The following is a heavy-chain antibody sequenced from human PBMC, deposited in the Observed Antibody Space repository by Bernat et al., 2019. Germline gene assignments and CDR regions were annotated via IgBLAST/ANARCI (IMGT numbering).Heavy chain of an antibody. J-gene: IGHJ5*02. CDR2: IYPGDSDT. D-gene: IGHD3-10*01. Sequence: EVQLVQSGAEVKKPGESLKISCKASGYSFTDYWIGWVRQMPGKGLEWMGIIYPGDSDTRYSPSFQGQVTISADKSITTAYLQWSSLKASDSAMYFCARDYLGSGSYSLVSWRPWGQGTLVTVSS. CDR3: ARDYLGSGSYSLVSWRP. V-gene: IGHV5-51*01. CDR1: GYSFTDYW.